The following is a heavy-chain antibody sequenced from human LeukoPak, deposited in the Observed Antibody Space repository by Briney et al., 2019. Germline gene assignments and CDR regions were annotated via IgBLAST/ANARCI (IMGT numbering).Heavy chain of an antibody. CDR2: MNPNSGNT. CDR3: ARGKLNVLRYSNWFDP. Sequence: ASVKVSCKASGGTFSSYAINWVRQATGQGLEWMGWMNPNSGNTGYAQKFQGRVTMTRNTSISTAYMELSSLRSEDTAVYYCARGKLNVLRYSNWFDPWGQGTLVTVSS. D-gene: IGHD3-9*01. CDR1: GGTFSSYA. J-gene: IGHJ5*02. V-gene: IGHV1-8*02.